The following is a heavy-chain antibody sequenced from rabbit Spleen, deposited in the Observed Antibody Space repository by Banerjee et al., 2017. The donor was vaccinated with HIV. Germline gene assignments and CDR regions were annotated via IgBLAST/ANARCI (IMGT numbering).Heavy chain of an antibody. CDR3: ARDTSSSFSSYGMDL. D-gene: IGHD1-1*01. V-gene: IGHV1S40*01. J-gene: IGHJ6*01. CDR2: IDSGSSAFT. CDR1: GVSFSISSY. Sequence: QSLEESGGGLVKPGASLTLTCTASGVSFSISSYMCWVRQPPGKGLEWIACIDSGSSAFTYYASWAKGRFTISKTSSTTVTLQMTRLTAADTATYFCARDTSSSFSSYGMDLWGQGTLVTVS.